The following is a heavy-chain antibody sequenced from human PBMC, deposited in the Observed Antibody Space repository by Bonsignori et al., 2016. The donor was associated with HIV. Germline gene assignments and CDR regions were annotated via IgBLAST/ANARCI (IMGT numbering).Heavy chain of an antibody. CDR2: IYHSGTT. D-gene: IGHD5-24*01. CDR3: ARGDGDSFDY. J-gene: IGHJ4*02. V-gene: IGHV4-38-2*02. Sequence: WIRQPPGKGLEWIGSIYHSGTTYYNPSLKSRVIISLDTSKNQFSLKLSSVTAADTAVCYCARGDGDSFDYWGQGTLVTVSS.